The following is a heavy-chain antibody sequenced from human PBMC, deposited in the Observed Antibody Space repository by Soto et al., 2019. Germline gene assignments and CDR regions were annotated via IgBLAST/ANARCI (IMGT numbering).Heavy chain of an antibody. V-gene: IGHV1-69*13. CDR2: IIPIFGTA. Sequence: SVKVSCKASGGTFSSYAISWVRQAPGQGLEWMGGIIPIFGTANYAQKFQGRVTITADESTSTAYMELSSLRSEDTAVYYCARNYYCSSTSCYESDYYGMDVWGQGTTVTVSS. J-gene: IGHJ6*02. CDR1: GGTFSSYA. D-gene: IGHD2-2*01. CDR3: ARNYYCSSTSCYESDYYGMDV.